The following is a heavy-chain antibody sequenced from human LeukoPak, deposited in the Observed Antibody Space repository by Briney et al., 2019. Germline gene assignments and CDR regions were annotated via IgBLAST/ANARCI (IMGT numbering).Heavy chain of an antibody. CDR2: TSYDGSNG. D-gene: IGHD6-19*01. V-gene: IGHV3-30*18. CDR1: GFTFSSFG. CDR3: AKDRVGHSSGWSDY. J-gene: IGHJ4*02. Sequence: GGSLRLSCAASGFTFSSFGMHWVRQAPGKGLEWVAVTSYDGSNGYHVDSVKGRFTISRDNSRNTLYLQMNSLRAEDTAVYFCAKDRVGHSSGWSDYWGQGTLVTVSS.